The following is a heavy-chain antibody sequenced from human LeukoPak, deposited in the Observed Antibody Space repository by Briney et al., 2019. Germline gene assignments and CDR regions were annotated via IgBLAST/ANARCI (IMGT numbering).Heavy chain of an antibody. CDR1: GFTFSSYS. Sequence: GGFLRLSCAASGFTFSSYSMNWVREAPGKGLEWVSSISSSSSYIYYADSVKGRFTISRDNAKNSLYLQMNSLRAEDTAVYYCARDLDPCDYWGQGTLVTVSS. CDR3: ARDLDPCDY. CDR2: ISSSSSYI. J-gene: IGHJ4*02. V-gene: IGHV3-21*01.